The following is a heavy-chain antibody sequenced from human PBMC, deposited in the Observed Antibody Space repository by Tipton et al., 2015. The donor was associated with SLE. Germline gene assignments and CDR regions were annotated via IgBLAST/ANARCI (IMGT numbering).Heavy chain of an antibody. D-gene: IGHD3-22*01. CDR3: ARGDYYDSSASTSFQP. Sequence: GLVKPSQTLSLTCAISGDSVSSNSAAWNWIRQSPSRGLEWLGRTDYRSKWYNDYAVSVKSRISINPDTSKNQFSLQLNSVTPEDTAVYYCARGDYYDSSASTSFQPWGQGTLVTVSS. CDR1: GDSVSSNSAA. V-gene: IGHV6-1*01. J-gene: IGHJ1*01. CDR2: TDYRSKWYN.